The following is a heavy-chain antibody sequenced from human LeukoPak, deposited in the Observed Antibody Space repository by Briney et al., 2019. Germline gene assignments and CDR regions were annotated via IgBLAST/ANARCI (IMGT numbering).Heavy chain of an antibody. CDR1: GFTFSSYW. CDR3: ARHLNWETY. J-gene: IGHJ4*02. Sequence: GGSLRLSCVASGFTFSSYWMTWVRQAPGKGLEWVANIKTDGSQIYYVHSVKGRFTISRDNAKNSLYLQMNSLRAEDTAVYYCARHLNWETYWGQGTLVTVSS. D-gene: IGHD7-27*01. V-gene: IGHV3-7*01. CDR2: IKTDGSQI.